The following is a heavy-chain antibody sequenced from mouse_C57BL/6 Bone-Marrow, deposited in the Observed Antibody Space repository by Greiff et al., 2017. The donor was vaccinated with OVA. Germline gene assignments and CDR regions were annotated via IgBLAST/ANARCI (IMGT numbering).Heavy chain of an antibody. V-gene: IGHV1-39*01. CDR1: GYSFTDYN. CDR3: ARRNDGYFLYAMDY. J-gene: IGHJ4*01. CDR2: INPNYGTT. Sequence: EVKLMESGPELVKPGASVKISCKASGYSFTDYNMNWVKQSNGKSLEWIGVINPNYGTTSYNQKFKGKATLTVDQSSSTAYMQLNSLTSEDSAVYYCARRNDGYFLYAMDYWGQGTSVTVSS. D-gene: IGHD2-3*01.